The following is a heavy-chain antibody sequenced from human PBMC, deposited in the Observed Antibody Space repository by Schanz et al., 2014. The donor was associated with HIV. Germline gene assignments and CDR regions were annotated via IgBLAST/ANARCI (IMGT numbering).Heavy chain of an antibody. V-gene: IGHV1-69*18. D-gene: IGHD6-19*01. CDR1: GGTFSNYA. CDR3: ARDFSGWTEFDY. CDR2: FLPIFGTT. Sequence: QVQLVQSGAEVKKPGSSVKVSCKASGGTFSNYAISWLRQAPGQGLEWMGSFLPIFGTTTYAQTFQNRVTITADDSTGTAYMELSSLRSDDTAVYYCARDFSGWTEFDYWGQGTLVTVSS. J-gene: IGHJ4*02.